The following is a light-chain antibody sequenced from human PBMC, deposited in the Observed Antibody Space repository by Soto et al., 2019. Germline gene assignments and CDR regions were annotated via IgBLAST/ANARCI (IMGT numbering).Light chain of an antibody. CDR2: GNS. Sequence: QSVLTQPPSVSAAPGQKVIISCSGSISNIGAGYDVHWYQQLPGTAPKLLIYGNSNRPSGVPDQFSGSKSGTSASLVITGLQAEDEADYYCQSYDSSLSGVVFGGGTKVTVL. CDR3: QSYDSSLSGVV. J-gene: IGLJ2*01. CDR1: ISNIGAGYD. V-gene: IGLV1-40*01.